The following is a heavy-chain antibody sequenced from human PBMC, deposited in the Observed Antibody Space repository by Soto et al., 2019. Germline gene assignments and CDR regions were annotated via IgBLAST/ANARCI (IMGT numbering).Heavy chain of an antibody. CDR1: GYTFTSYG. V-gene: IGHV1-18*01. D-gene: IGHD3-3*01. CDR2: ISAYNGNT. Sequence: GASVKVSCKASGYTFTSYGISWVRQAPGQWLEWMGWISAYNGNTNYAQKLQGRVTMTTDTSTSTAYMELRSLRSDDTAAYYCARDLRYDFWSGPGWFDPWGQGTLVTVSS. J-gene: IGHJ5*02. CDR3: ARDLRYDFWSGPGWFDP.